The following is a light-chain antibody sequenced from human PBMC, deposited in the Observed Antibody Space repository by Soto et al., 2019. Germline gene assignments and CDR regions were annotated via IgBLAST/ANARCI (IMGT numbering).Light chain of an antibody. J-gene: IGKJ5*01. Sequence: EIGLTQSPGTLSLYPGERATLSCRASQSVSNNYLAWYQQKPGQAPRLLIYGASNRATGIPDRFSGSGSGTDFTLTISRLEPEDFAVYYCQQYGGTPPITFGQGTRLEIK. V-gene: IGKV3-20*01. CDR1: QSVSNNY. CDR2: GAS. CDR3: QQYGGTPPIT.